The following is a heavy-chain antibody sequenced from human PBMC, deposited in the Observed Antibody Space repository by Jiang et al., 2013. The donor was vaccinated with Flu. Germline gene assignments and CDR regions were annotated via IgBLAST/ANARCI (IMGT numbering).Heavy chain of an antibody. D-gene: IGHD6-19*01. CDR1: GYTFTSYA. CDR3: ARDRAVAGTARPASRWFDP. J-gene: IGHJ5*02. V-gene: IGHV1-3*01. CDR2: INAGNGNT. Sequence: GAEVKKPGASVKVSCKASGYTFTSYAMHWVRQAPGQRLEWMGWINAGNGNTKYSQKFQGRVTITRDTSASTAYMELSSLRSEDTAVYYCARDRAVAGTARPASRWFDPWGQGTLVTVSS.